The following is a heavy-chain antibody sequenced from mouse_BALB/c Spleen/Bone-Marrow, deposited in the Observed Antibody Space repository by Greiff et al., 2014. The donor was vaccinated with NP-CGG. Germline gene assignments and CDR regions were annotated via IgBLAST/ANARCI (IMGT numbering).Heavy chain of an antibody. Sequence: EVKLQESGPELVKPGASVKISCKTSGYTFTEYTMHWVKQSHGKSLEWIGGINPNNGGTSYNQKFKGKATLTVDKSSSTAHMELRSLTSEDSAVYYCARWKDGYYSWFAYWGQGTLVTVSA. CDR3: ARWKDGYYSWFAY. J-gene: IGHJ3*01. CDR2: INPNNGGT. D-gene: IGHD2-3*01. V-gene: IGHV1-18*01. CDR1: GYTFTEYT.